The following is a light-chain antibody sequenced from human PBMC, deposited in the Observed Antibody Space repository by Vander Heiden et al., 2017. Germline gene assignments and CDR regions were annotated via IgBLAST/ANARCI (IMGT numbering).Light chain of an antibody. CDR2: GGD. J-gene: IGLJ1*01. Sequence: SSELTQDPAVSVALGQTIGITCQGDSLRDYHASWFQQKPGQAPVLVIYGGDNRPLGIPDRFSGSSSGDTASLTITGAQAGDEADYYCNSPDSRGDHYVFGTGTKVTVL. V-gene: IGLV3-19*01. CDR1: SLRDYH. CDR3: NSPDSRGDHYV.